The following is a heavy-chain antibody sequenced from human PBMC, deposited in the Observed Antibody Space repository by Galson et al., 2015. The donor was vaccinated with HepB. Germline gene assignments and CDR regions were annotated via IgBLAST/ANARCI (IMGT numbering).Heavy chain of an antibody. D-gene: IGHD4-17*01. CDR1: GFTFSSYA. J-gene: IGHJ4*02. CDR2: ISSSSSTI. Sequence: SLRLSCAASGFTFSSYAMHWVRQAPGKGLEWVSYISSSSSTIYYADSVKGRFTISRDNAKNSLYLQMNSLRDEDTAVYYCARDYGAVTTTVFDYWGQGTLVTVSS. V-gene: IGHV3-48*02. CDR3: ARDYGAVTTTVFDY.